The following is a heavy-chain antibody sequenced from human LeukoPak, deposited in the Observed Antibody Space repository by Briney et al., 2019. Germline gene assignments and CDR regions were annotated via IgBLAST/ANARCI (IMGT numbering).Heavy chain of an antibody. CDR1: GYSFTSYW. V-gene: IGHV5-51*01. D-gene: IGHD2-2*01. Sequence: GESLKISCKGSGYSFTSYWIGWVRQMPGKGLEWMGIIYPGDSDTRYSPSFQGQVTISADKSISTAYLQWSSLKASDTAMYYCARYIGYCSSTSCYSDYWGQGTLVTVSS. CDR2: IYPGDSDT. CDR3: ARYIGYCSSTSCYSDY. J-gene: IGHJ4*02.